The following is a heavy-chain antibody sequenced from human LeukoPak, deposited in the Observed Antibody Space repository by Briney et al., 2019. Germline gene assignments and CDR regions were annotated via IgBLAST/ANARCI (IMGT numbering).Heavy chain of an antibody. Sequence: ASVKVSCKPSGYTFTSYDISWVRQAPGQGLEWMGWISVYNGHTNYAQKLQGRVTMTTDTSTSTAYMELRSLRSDDTAVYYCASGNRDYFDYWGQGTLVTVSS. D-gene: IGHD4-23*01. J-gene: IGHJ4*02. CDR2: ISVYNGHT. CDR3: ASGNRDYFDY. CDR1: GYTFTSYD. V-gene: IGHV1-18*01.